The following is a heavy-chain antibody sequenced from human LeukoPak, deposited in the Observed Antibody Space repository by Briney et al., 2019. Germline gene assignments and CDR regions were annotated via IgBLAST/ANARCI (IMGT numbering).Heavy chain of an antibody. Sequence: PGGSLRLSCAASGLTFSSYSMHWVRQAPGKGLEYVSGISNNGDSTYRANSVKGRFIISRDNSKNTLYLQMGSLRVEDMAVYYCAGESASSAWSFDYWGQGTLVTVSS. CDR1: GLTFSSYS. J-gene: IGHJ4*02. CDR3: AGESASSAWSFDY. D-gene: IGHD6-19*01. V-gene: IGHV3-64*01. CDR2: ISNNGDST.